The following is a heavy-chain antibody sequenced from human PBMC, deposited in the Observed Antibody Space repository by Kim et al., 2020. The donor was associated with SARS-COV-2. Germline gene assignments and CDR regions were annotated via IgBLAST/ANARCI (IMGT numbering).Heavy chain of an antibody. J-gene: IGHJ5*02. D-gene: IGHD1-26*01. CDR2: ISYEGSTQ. V-gene: IGHV3-30*03. Sequence: GGSLRLSCAASGFTFSSHVMHWVRQAPGKGLDWVALISYEGSTQRYTDSVKGRFTVSRDNSKNILFLQMNSLSPEDTAVYYCARNLVGDTDLGPWGQGTLVTGSS. CDR3: ARNLVGDTDLGP. CDR1: GFTFSSHV.